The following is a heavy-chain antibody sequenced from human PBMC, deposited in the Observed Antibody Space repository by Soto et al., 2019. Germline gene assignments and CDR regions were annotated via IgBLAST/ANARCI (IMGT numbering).Heavy chain of an antibody. D-gene: IGHD3-3*01. CDR1: GYTFTSYA. Sequence: ASLKVSCKASGYTFTSYAMHWVRQAPGQRLEWMGWINAGNGNTKYSQKFQGRVTITRDTSASTAYMELSSLRSEDTAVYYCARGPAGITIFGVAPNWFDPWGQGTLVTVSS. J-gene: IGHJ5*02. CDR3: ARGPAGITIFGVAPNWFDP. V-gene: IGHV1-3*01. CDR2: INAGNGNT.